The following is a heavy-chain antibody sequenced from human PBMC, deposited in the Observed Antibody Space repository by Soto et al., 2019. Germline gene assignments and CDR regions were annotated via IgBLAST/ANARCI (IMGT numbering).Heavy chain of an antibody. D-gene: IGHD1-26*01. Sequence: QLQLQESGPGLVKPSETLSLTCTVSGGSISSSSYYWGWIRQPPGKGLEWIGSIYYSGSTYYNPSLKSRVTISVDTSKNQFSLKLSSVTAADTALYYCASGVYLYYNLYWFDPWGQGTLVTVSS. CDR2: IYYSGST. CDR1: GGSISSSSYY. J-gene: IGHJ5*02. V-gene: IGHV4-39*01. CDR3: ASGVYLYYNLYWFDP.